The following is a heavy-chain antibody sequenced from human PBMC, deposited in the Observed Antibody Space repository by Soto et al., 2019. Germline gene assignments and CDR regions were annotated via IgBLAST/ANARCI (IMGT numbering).Heavy chain of an antibody. D-gene: IGHD4-17*01. CDR3: AIGSNYGSVYDS. CDR2: IYYSGST. V-gene: IGHV4-59*01. Sequence: SETLSLTCTVSGGSISSYYWSWIRQPPGKGLEWIGYIYYSGSTNSNPSLKSRVTISVDTSKNQFSLKLSSVTAADTAVYYCAIGSNYGSVYDSWGQGTLVTVSS. CDR1: GGSISSYY. J-gene: IGHJ4*02.